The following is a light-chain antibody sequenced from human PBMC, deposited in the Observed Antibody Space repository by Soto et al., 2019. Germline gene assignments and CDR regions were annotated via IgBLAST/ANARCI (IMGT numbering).Light chain of an antibody. CDR1: QTISSNY. Sequence: IVLTQSPGTLSLSPGERATLSCRATQTISSNYLAWYRQKPGQAPKLLIHGASTRATGIPDRFSGSGSGTEFTLTISSLQPDDSATYYCQQYNTYWTFGQGTKVDIK. V-gene: IGKV3-20*01. J-gene: IGKJ1*01. CDR3: QQYNTYWT. CDR2: GAS.